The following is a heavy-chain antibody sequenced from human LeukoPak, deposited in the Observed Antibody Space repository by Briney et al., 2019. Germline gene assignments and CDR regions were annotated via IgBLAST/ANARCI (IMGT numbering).Heavy chain of an antibody. CDR3: ATHDSSGYFDY. CDR2: ISYDGSNK. J-gene: IGHJ4*02. D-gene: IGHD3-22*01. V-gene: IGHV3-30-3*01. CDR1: GFTFSSYA. Sequence: GRSLRLSCAASGFTFSSYAMHWVRQAPGKGLEWVAVISYDGSNKYYADSVKGRFTISRDNSKNTLYLQMNSLRAEDTAVYSCATHDSSGYFDYWGQGTLVTVSS.